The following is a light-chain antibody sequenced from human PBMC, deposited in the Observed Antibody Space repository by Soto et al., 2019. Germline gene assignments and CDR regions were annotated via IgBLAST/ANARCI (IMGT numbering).Light chain of an antibody. CDR3: SSYTSSSNPYVV. Sequence: QSVLTQPASVSGSPGQSITISCTGTSSDVGGYNYVSWYQQHPGKAPKLMIYEVSNRPSGVSNRFSGSKSGNTASLTISGLQAEDEADYDCSSYTSSSNPYVVFGGGTKLTVL. V-gene: IGLV2-14*01. CDR2: EVS. J-gene: IGLJ2*01. CDR1: SSDVGGYNY.